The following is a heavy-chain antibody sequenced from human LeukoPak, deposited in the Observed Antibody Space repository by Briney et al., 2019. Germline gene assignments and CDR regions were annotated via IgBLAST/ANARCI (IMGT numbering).Heavy chain of an antibody. CDR1: GFTFSDYY. CDR3: ARDGDYVWGSYRYCGY. V-gene: IGHV3-11*04. CDR2: ISSSGSTI. Sequence: GGSLRLSCAASGFTFSDYYMSWIRQAPGKGLEWVSYISSSGSTIYYADSVKGRFTISRDNAKNSLYLQMNSLRAEDTAVYYCARDGDYVWGSYRYCGYWGQGTLVTVSS. J-gene: IGHJ4*02. D-gene: IGHD3-16*02.